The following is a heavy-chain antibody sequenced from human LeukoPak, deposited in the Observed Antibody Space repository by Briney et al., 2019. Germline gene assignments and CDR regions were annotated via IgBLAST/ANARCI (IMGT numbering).Heavy chain of an antibody. Sequence: PGGSLRLSCAASGFTVSSTYMSWVRQAPGKGLEWVSVIYSGGSTYYTDSVKGRFTISRDNSKNTLYLQMNSLRAEDTAVYYCARVGSSGPFDYWGQGTLVTVSS. CDR3: ARVGSSGPFDY. J-gene: IGHJ4*02. CDR1: GFTVSSTY. V-gene: IGHV3-66*01. D-gene: IGHD3-22*01. CDR2: IYSGGST.